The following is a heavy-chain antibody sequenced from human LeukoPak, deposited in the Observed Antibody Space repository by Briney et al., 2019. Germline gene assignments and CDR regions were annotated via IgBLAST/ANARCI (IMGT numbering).Heavy chain of an antibody. J-gene: IGHJ4*02. CDR1: GGSFSGYY. CDR2: INHSGST. Sequence: SETLSLTCAVYGGSFSGYYWSWIRQPPGKGLEWIGEINHSGSTNYNPSLKSRVTISVDTSKSQFSLKLSSVTAADTAVYYCARGTAMVSFDYWGQGTLVTVSS. V-gene: IGHV4-34*01. CDR3: ARGTAMVSFDY. D-gene: IGHD5-18*01.